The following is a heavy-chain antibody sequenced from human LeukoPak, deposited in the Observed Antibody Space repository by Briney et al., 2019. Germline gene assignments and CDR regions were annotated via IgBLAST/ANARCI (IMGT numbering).Heavy chain of an antibody. CDR2: ISPGVNDI. CDR3: ARTARAPAY. J-gene: IGHJ4*02. V-gene: IGHV3-11*01. Sequence: GGSLRLSCVASGFTFSDTYMSWIRQAPGRGLEYLSYISPGVNDIKYADSVRGRFTISRDNAKNSLYLQMNSLSAEDTAVYYCARTARAPAYWGQGTRVTVSS. CDR1: GFTFSDTY.